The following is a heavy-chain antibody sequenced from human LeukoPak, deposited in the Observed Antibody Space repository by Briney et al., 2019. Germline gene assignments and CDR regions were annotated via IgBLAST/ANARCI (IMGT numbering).Heavy chain of an antibody. CDR2: INHSGST. CDR1: GGSFSGYY. J-gene: IGHJ5*02. D-gene: IGHD2-2*02. Sequence: PSETLSLTCAVYGGSFSGYYWSWIRQPPGKGLEWIGEINHSGSTNYKPSLKSRVTISVDTSKNQFSLKLSSVTAADTAVYYCARHPLQLPYLGNWFDPWGQGTLVTVSS. V-gene: IGHV4-34*01. CDR3: ARHPLQLPYLGNWFDP.